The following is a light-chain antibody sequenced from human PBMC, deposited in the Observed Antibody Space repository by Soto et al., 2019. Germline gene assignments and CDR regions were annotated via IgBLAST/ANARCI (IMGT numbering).Light chain of an antibody. CDR3: QQSYRTPIT. CDR2: GAS. V-gene: IGKV1-39*01. CDR1: QSISSF. Sequence: DIQMTQSPSSLSASVGDRVTITCRASQSISSFLNWHQHKPGKAPKVLIYGASSLQSWIPSRFSGSGSATYFTLTISSLQPEDFATYSCQQSYRTPITFGLGTRLDIK. J-gene: IGKJ5*01.